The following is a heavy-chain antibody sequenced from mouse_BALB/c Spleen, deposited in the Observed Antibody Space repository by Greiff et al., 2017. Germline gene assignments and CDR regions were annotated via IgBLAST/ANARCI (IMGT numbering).Heavy chain of an antibody. CDR1: GYSFTGYY. J-gene: IGHJ2*01. Sequence: LVKTGASVKISCKASGYSFTGYYMHWVKQSHGKSLEWIGYISCYNGATSYNQKFKGKATLTVDTSSSTAYMQFNSLTSEDSAVYYCARTKAYGDYYFDFWGQGTTLTVSS. CDR2: ISCYNGAT. V-gene: IGHV1S34*01. CDR3: ARTKAYGDYYFDF. D-gene: IGHD2-13*01.